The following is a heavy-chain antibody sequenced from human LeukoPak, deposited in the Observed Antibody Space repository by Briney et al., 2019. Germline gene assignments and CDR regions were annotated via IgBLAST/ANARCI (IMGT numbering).Heavy chain of an antibody. J-gene: IGHJ4*02. CDR1: GLTFSYYA. CDR3: AKYKDTAMALFDY. V-gene: IGHV3-23*01. Sequence: GGSLRLSCVASGLTFSYYAMNWVRQAPGKGLEWIAAVGGTDGNTYYAGSVKGRFTISRDNSKNTLYLQMNSLRAHDTALYFCAKYKDTAMALFDYWGQGTLVTVSS. CDR2: VGGTDGNT. D-gene: IGHD5-18*01.